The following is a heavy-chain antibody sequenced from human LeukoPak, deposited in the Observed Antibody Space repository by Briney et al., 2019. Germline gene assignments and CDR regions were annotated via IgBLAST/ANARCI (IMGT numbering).Heavy chain of an antibody. CDR2: MNPNSGNT. Sequence: GASVKVSCKASRYTFTSYDINWVRQATGQGLEWMGWMNPNSGNTGYAQKFQGRVTMTRNTSISTAYMELSSLRSEDTAVYYCARALYNYGGNPFGYYMDVWGKGTTVTVSS. CDR1: RYTFTSYD. D-gene: IGHD4-23*01. CDR3: ARALYNYGGNPFGYYMDV. J-gene: IGHJ6*03. V-gene: IGHV1-8*01.